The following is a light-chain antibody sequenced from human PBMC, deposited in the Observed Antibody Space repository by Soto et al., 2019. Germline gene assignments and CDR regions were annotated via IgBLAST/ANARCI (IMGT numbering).Light chain of an antibody. V-gene: IGLV2-8*01. CDR1: SSEVGGYNY. Sequence: QSALTQPPSASGSPGQSVTISCTGTSSEVGGYNYVSWYQQHPGKAPKLMIYEVSKRPSGVPDRFSGSKSGNTASLTVSGLQAEDEADYYCSSYAGSNNVVFGGGTKQTVL. CDR2: EVS. J-gene: IGLJ2*01. CDR3: SSYAGSNNVV.